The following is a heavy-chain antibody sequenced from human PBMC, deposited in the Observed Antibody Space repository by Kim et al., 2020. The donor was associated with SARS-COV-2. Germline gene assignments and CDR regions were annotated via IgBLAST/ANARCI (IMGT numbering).Heavy chain of an antibody. J-gene: IGHJ6*02. D-gene: IGHD3-3*02. Sequence: GYADAVEGRLIISRDKANNSLYLQMNSLRPEDTAFYYCVKDVLAGGADVWGQGTAVIVSS. CDR3: VKDVLAGGADV. V-gene: IGHV3-9*01.